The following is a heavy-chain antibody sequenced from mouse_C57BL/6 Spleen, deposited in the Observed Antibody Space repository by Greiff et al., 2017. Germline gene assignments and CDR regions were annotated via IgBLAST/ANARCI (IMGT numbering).Heavy chain of an antibody. J-gene: IGHJ3*01. D-gene: IGHD1-1*01. CDR1: GYAFSSSW. CDR2: IYPGDGAT. Sequence: VQLQQSGPELVKPGASVKISCKASGYAFSSSWMNWVKQRPGKGLEWIGRIYPGDGATNYNGKFKGKATLTADKSSSTAYMQLSSLTSEDSAVYFCARDYYGSQYAYWGQGTLVTVSA. CDR3: ARDYYGSQYAY. V-gene: IGHV1-82*01.